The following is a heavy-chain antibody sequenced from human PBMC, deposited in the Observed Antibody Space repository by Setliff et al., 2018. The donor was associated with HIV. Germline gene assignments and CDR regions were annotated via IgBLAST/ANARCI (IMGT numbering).Heavy chain of an antibody. CDR1: GGTFRTFT. J-gene: IGHJ4*02. CDR2: INPNSGGT. CDR3: ATLDY. Sequence: ASVNVSCKASGGTFRTFTISWVRQAPGQGLEWMGWINPNSGGTNYAQKFQGRVTMTTDTSISTAYMELSRLRSDDTAVYYCATLDYWGQGTLVTVSS. V-gene: IGHV1-2*02.